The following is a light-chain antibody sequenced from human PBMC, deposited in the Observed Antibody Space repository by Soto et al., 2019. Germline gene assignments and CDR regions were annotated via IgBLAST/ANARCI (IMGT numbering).Light chain of an antibody. V-gene: IGKV3-20*01. Sequence: EREMTQSPATLSVSAGERATISCRASQSVGRSYLAWYQQKPGQAPRLLISSVSKRATGIPDRFSGGGSGTDFTLTISRVEPEDFALYICQQYDGSPITFGQGTRLEIK. CDR1: QSVGRSY. CDR2: SVS. CDR3: QQYDGSPIT. J-gene: IGKJ5*01.